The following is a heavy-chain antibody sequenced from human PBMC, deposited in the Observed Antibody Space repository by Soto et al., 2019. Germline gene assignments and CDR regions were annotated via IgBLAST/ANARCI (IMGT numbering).Heavy chain of an antibody. J-gene: IGHJ3*02. CDR2: ISGSGGST. CDR1: GFTFSSYA. V-gene: IGHV3-23*01. CDR3: AKIVGTSGWYEDAFDI. D-gene: IGHD6-19*01. Sequence: GGSLRLSCAASGFTFSSYAMSWVRQAPGKGLEWVSGISGSGGSTYYADSVKGRFTISRDNSKKTLYLQMNSLRAEDTAVYYCAKIVGTSGWYEDAFDIWGPGTMVTVSS.